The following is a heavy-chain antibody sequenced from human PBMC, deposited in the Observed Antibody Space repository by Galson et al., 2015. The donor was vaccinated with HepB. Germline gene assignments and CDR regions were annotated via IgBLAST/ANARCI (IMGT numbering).Heavy chain of an antibody. CDR2: IIPILGIA. Sequence: SVKVSCKASGGTFSSYAISWVRQAPGQGLEWMGRIIPILGIANYAQKFQGRVTITADKSTSTAYMELSSLRSEDTAVYYCAREEVRGDPLTHYWVQGTLVTPSS. J-gene: IGHJ4*02. CDR1: GGTFSSYA. D-gene: IGHD3-10*01. CDR3: AREEVRGDPLTHY. V-gene: IGHV1-69*04.